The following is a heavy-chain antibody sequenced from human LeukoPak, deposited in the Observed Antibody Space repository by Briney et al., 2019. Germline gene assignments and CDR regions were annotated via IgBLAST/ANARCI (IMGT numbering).Heavy chain of an antibody. CDR2: ISYDGSNK. CDR3: ARGVGIA. D-gene: IGHD1-26*01. CDR1: GFTFSNYW. V-gene: IGHV3-30-3*01. Sequence: GGSLRLSCAASGFTFSNYWMSWVRQAPGKGLEWVAVISYDGSNKYYADSVKGRFTISRDNSKNTLYLQMNSLRAEDTAVYYCARGVGIAWGQGTQVTVSS. J-gene: IGHJ5*02.